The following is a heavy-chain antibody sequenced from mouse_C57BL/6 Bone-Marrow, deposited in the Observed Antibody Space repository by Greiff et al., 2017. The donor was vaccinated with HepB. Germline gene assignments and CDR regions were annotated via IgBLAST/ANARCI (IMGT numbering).Heavy chain of an antibody. CDR1: GYTFTSYW. D-gene: IGHD1-1*01. CDR2: IDSNSGGT. V-gene: IGHV1-72*01. Sequence: QVQLQQPGAELVKPGASVKLSCKASGYTFTSYWMHWVKQRPGRGLEWIGRIDSNSGGTKYNEKFKSKATLTVDKPSSTAYMQLSSLTSEDSAVYYCARRGYYGTLDYWGQGTTLTVSS. CDR3: ARRGYYGTLDY. J-gene: IGHJ2*01.